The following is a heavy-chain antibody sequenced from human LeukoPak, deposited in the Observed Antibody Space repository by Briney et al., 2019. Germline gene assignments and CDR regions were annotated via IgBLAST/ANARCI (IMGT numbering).Heavy chain of an antibody. Sequence: PSETLSLTCTVSGGSISSSNYYWAWIRQPPGKGLEWIANIFYTGSTYYNPSLKSRVTISVDTSKNQFSLKLSSVTAADTAVYYCARDKALRLGELSSNNWFDPWGQGTLVTVSS. V-gene: IGHV4-39*07. J-gene: IGHJ5*02. CDR2: IFYTGST. CDR1: GGSISSSNYY. D-gene: IGHD3-16*02. CDR3: ARDKALRLGELSSNNWFDP.